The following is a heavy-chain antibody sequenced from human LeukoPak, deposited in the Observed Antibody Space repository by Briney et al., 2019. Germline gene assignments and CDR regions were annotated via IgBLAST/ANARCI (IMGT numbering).Heavy chain of an antibody. J-gene: IGHJ4*02. CDR1: GFTFSDYS. CDR3: ARDPPNWGFGY. Sequence: GGSLRLSCAASGFTFSDYSMNWVRQAPGKGLEWVSYISSSSSTIYYADSVKGRFTISRDNAKKSLYLRMDSLRAEDTAVYYCARDPPNWGFGYWGQGTLVTVSS. D-gene: IGHD7-27*01. CDR2: ISSSSSTI. V-gene: IGHV3-48*01.